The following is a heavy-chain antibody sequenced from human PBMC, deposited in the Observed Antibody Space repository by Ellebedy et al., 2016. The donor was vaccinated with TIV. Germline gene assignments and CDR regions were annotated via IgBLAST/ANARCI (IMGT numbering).Heavy chain of an antibody. CDR2: LTASGYST. J-gene: IGHJ3*01. CDR1: GFTFRDYA. V-gene: IGHV3-23*01. D-gene: IGHD2-15*01. CDR3: AKSEVVPAAFDGFDV. Sequence: PGGSLRLSCEASGFTFRDYAMGWVRQAPGKGLQWVSVLTASGYSTYYAASVDCRFTISRVNSKNTLYLQMNSLRFEDKAMYYCAKSEVVPAAFDGFDVWGRGTLVTVSS.